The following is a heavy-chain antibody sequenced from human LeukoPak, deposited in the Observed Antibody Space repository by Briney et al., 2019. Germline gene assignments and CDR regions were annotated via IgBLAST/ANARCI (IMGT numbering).Heavy chain of an antibody. CDR3: ARASIAAGPYYFDY. V-gene: IGHV3-7*01. CDR2: IKQDGSEK. Sequence: PGGSLRLSCAASGFTFSSYWMSWVRQAPGKGLQWVANIKQDGSEKYYVDSVKGRFTISRDNAKTSLYLQMNSLRAEDTAVYYCARASIAAGPYYFDYWGQGILVTVSS. J-gene: IGHJ4*02. D-gene: IGHD6-25*01. CDR1: GFTFSSYW.